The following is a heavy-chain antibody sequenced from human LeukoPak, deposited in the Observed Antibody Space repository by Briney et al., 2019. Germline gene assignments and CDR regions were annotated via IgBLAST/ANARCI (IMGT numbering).Heavy chain of an antibody. V-gene: IGHV1-8*01. CDR3: AKEPQYCTNGVCYSHGMDV. CDR2: MNPNSGNT. CDR1: GYSFSTYD. J-gene: IGHJ6*02. Sequence: ASVKVSCKASGYSFSTYDINWVRQDTGQGLEWMGWMNPNSGNTGYAQRFQGRVTMTRDTSISTAYMELNTLTSEDTAVYYCAKEPQYCTNGVCYSHGMDVWGQGTTVTVSS. D-gene: IGHD2-8*01.